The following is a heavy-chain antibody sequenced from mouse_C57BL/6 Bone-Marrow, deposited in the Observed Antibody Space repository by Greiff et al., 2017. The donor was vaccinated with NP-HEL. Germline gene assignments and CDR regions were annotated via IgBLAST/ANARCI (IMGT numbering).Heavy chain of an antibody. J-gene: IGHJ4*01. D-gene: IGHD1-1*01. Sequence: VKLVESGPGLVAPSQSLSITCTVSGFSLTSYGVHWVRQPPGKGLEWLVVIWRDGSTTYNSALKSRLSISKDNSKSPAFSKMNSHQTEDTAMYYCARHDYYGRRAMDYWGQGTSVTVSS. CDR1: GFSLTSYG. CDR3: ARHDYYGRRAMDY. V-gene: IGHV2-6-1*01. CDR2: IWRDGST.